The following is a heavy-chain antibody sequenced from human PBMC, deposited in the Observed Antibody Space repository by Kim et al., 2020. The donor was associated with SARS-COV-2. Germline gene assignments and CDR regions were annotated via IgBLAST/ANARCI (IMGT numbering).Heavy chain of an antibody. V-gene: IGHV4-4*02. J-gene: IGHJ4*02. D-gene: IGHD6-13*01. Sequence: SLKSRVTISVDKSKNQFSLKLSSVTAADTAVYYCARGAGAISGSWSIFDYWGQGTLVTVSS. CDR3: ARGAGAISGSWSIFDY.